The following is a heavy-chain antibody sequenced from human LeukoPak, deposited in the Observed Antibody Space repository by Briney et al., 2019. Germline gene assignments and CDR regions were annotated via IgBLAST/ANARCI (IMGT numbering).Heavy chain of an antibody. V-gene: IGHV3-21*04. D-gene: IGHD1-1*01. CDR1: GFTFSSYW. J-gene: IGHJ3*02. CDR2: ISSSSSYI. Sequence: GGSLRLSCAASGFTFSSYWMHWVRQAPGKGLEWVSSISSSSSYIYYADSVKGRFTISRDNAKNSLYLQMNSLRAEDTAVYYCARVELERLDAFDIWGQGTMVTVSS. CDR3: ARVELERLDAFDI.